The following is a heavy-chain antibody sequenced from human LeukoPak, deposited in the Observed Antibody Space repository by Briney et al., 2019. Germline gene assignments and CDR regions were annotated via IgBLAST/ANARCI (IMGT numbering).Heavy chain of an antibody. CDR3: ARVGGGVFGVVYYYYGMDV. J-gene: IGHJ6*02. CDR1: GGSISSYY. Sequence: PSETLSLICTVSGGSISSYYWSWIRQPPGKGLEWIAYIYYSGSTNYNPSLKSRVTISVDTSKNQFSLKLTSVTAADTAVYYCARVGGGVFGVVYYYYGMDVWGQGTTVTVSS. D-gene: IGHD3-3*01. CDR2: IYYSGST. V-gene: IGHV4-59*01.